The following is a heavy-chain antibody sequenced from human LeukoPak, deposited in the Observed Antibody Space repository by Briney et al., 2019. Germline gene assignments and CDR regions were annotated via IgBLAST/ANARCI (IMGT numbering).Heavy chain of an antibody. V-gene: IGHV3-74*01. CDR2: INIDGSST. Sequence: GGSLRLSCAASGFTFSSYWMHWVRHAPGKGLVWVSRINIDGSSTSYADSVKGRFTISRDNAKNTLYLQMNSLRAEDTAVYYCARDRQDYDILTGYYPTGGTNYWGQGTLVAVSS. J-gene: IGHJ4*02. D-gene: IGHD3-9*01. CDR3: ARDRQDYDILTGYYPTGGTNY. CDR1: GFTFSSYW.